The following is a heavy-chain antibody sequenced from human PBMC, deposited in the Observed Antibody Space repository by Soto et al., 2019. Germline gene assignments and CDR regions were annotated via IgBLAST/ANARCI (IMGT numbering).Heavy chain of an antibody. CDR2: INHSGTT. D-gene: IGHD4-17*01. CDR3: ARVTRGDYLLTFSLRGMDV. V-gene: IGHV4-34*01. CDR1: GGTFGNYC. Sequence: LSCAVDGGTFGNYCWSWIRQPPGKGLEWIGEINHSGTTNYNPSLKSRVTTSVDTSKNQFSLKLTSVTAADTAVYYCARVTRGDYLLTFSLRGMDVWGQGTPVTVSS. J-gene: IGHJ6*02.